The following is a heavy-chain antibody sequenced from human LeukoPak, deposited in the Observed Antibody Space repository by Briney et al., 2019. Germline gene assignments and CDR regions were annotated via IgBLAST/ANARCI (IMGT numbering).Heavy chain of an antibody. CDR2: ISYDGSNK. V-gene: IGHV3-30-3*01. Sequence: GRSLRLSCAASGFTFSSYVMHWVRQAPGKGLEWVAVISYDGSNKYYADSVKGRFTISRDNSKNTLYLQMNSLRAEDTAVYYCARDHVLRFLEWSPPYGMDVWGQGTTVTVSS. CDR1: GFTFSSYV. D-gene: IGHD3-3*01. J-gene: IGHJ6*02. CDR3: ARDHVLRFLEWSPPYGMDV.